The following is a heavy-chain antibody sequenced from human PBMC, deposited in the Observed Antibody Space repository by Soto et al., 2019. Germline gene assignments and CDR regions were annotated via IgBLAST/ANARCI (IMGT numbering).Heavy chain of an antibody. CDR1: GRSISSYY. V-gene: IGHV4-59*08. J-gene: IGHJ3*02. D-gene: IGHD3-16*02. Sequence: AETLSLTCTVSGRSISSYYWSWIRQPPGKGRQWIGDIDYSGSTNYNPSLKSRVTISVDTSKNQFSLKLSSVTAADTAVYYCARRDFTYYDYIWGSYRYRSDAFDIWGQGTMVTVPS. CDR3: ARRDFTYYDYIWGSYRYRSDAFDI. CDR2: IDYSGST.